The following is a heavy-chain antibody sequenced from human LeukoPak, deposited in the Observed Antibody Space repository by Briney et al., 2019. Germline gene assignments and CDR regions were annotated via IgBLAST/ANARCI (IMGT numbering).Heavy chain of an antibody. CDR3: ARVAWSSSWLVDS. CDR2: IYSSGST. J-gene: IGHJ4*02. V-gene: IGHV4-31*03. D-gene: IGHD6-13*01. CDR1: GGSISSGGYY. Sequence: RSSETLSLTCTVSGGSISSGGYYWSWIRQHPGKGLEWIGYIYSSGSTYYNPSLKNRVTISVDTSKNQFSLKLSSVTAADTAVYYCARVAWSSSWLVDSWGQGTLVTVSS.